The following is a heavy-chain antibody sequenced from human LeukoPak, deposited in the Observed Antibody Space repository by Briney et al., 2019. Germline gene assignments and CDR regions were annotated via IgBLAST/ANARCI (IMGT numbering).Heavy chain of an antibody. J-gene: IGHJ4*02. CDR1: GFTFSSYG. CDR3: ARPSRGLLYYFDY. CDR2: ISYDGSNK. V-gene: IGHV3-30*03. Sequence: GRSLRLSCAASGFTFSSYGMHWVRQAPGKGLEWVAVISYDGSNKYYADSVKGRFTISRDNSKNTLYLQMNSLRAEDTAVYYCARPSRGLLYYFDYWGQGTLVTVSS.